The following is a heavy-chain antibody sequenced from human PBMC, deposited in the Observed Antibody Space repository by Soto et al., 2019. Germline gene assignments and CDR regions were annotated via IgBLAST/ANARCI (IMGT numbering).Heavy chain of an antibody. D-gene: IGHD3-9*01. CDR3: ARDLPPFDWLSYYYYYYGMDV. Sequence: ASVKVSCKASGYTFTSYGISWLRQSPGQGLEWMGWISAYNGNTNYAQKLQGRVTMTTDTSTSTAYMELRSLRSDDTAVYYCARDLPPFDWLSYYYYYYGMDVWGQGTTVTVSS. CDR1: GYTFTSYG. V-gene: IGHV1-18*04. J-gene: IGHJ6*02. CDR2: ISAYNGNT.